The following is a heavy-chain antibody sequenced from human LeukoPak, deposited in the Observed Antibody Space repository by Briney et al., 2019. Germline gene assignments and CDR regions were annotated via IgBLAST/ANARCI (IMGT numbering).Heavy chain of an antibody. J-gene: IGHJ1*01. Sequence: GASVKVSCKASGGTFSSYAISWVRQAPGQGLEWMGGVIPIFGTANYAQKFQGRVTITTDTSTSTAYMELRSLRSDDTAVYYCARTLTRAYSSSLEYFQHWGQGTLVTVSS. CDR1: GGTFSSYA. D-gene: IGHD6-6*01. CDR3: ARTLTRAYSSSLEYFQH. CDR2: VIPIFGTA. V-gene: IGHV1-69*05.